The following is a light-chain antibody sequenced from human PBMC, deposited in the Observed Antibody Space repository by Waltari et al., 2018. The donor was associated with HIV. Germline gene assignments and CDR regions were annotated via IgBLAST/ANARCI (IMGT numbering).Light chain of an antibody. CDR3: YSTDSSDNYGV. CDR1: ALPKRS. Sequence: SYELTQPPSVSVSPGQTARITCPGDALPKRSTYWYQQKSGQAPVLVIHEDNKRPSGIPERFSGSSSGTMATLTINGAQVGDEADYYCYSTDSSDNYGVFGGGTKLTVL. V-gene: IGLV3-10*01. CDR2: EDN. J-gene: IGLJ3*02.